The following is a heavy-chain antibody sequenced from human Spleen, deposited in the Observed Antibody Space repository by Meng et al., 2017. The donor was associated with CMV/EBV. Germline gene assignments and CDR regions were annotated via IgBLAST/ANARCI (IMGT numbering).Heavy chain of an antibody. CDR2: FGGSGGST. CDR1: GFTFSVYS. J-gene: IGHJ4*02. V-gene: IGHV3-23*01. D-gene: IGHD1-26*01. Sequence: GGSLRLSCAASGFTFSVYSMHWVRQAPGKGLEWVSSFGGSGGSTYYADSLKGRFTISRDNSKNTLYLQMNSLRAEDTAVYYCAKGVRVGTRGPFDYWGQGTLVTVSS. CDR3: AKGVRVGTRGPFDY.